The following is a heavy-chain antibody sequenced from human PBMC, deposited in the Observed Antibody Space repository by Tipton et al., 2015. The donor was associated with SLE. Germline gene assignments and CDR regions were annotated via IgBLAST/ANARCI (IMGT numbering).Heavy chain of an antibody. CDR1: GGSVSSPIDY. V-gene: IGHV4-61*01. CDR2: IYYSGST. J-gene: IGHJ6*02. CDR3: ARDGLYLDYGDYYYGMDV. D-gene: IGHD4-17*01. Sequence: TLSLTCTVSGGSVSSPIDYWSWIRQSPGKGLEWIGYIYYSGSTNYNPSLKSRVTISVDTSKNQFSLKLSSVTAADTAVYYCARDGLYLDYGDYYYGMDVWGQGTTVTVSS.